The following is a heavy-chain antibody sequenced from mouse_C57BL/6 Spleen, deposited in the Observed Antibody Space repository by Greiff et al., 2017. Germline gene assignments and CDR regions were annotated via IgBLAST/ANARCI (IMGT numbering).Heavy chain of an antibody. D-gene: IGHD4-1*01. CDR3: ARHEDRNWDVIYFDY. J-gene: IGHJ2*01. V-gene: IGHV1-62-2*01. CDR2: FYPGSGSI. CDR1: GYTFTEYT. Sequence: QVHVKQSGAELVKPGASVKLSCKASGYTFTEYTIHWVKQRSGQGLEWIGWFYPGSGSIKYNEKFKDKATLTADKSSSTVYMERSRLTSEDSAVYFCARHEDRNWDVIYFDYWGQGTTLTVSS.